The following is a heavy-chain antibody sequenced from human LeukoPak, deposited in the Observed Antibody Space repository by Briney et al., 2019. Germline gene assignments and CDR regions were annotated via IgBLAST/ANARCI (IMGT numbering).Heavy chain of an antibody. CDR2: IYYSGST. D-gene: IGHD3-10*01. V-gene: IGHV4-61*10. Sequence: TSETLSLTCTVSSGSISSGGYFWSWIRPPVGKGLEWIGYIYYSGSTNYNPSLKSRVTTSVDTSKNQFSLSLSSVTAADTAVYYCARWEVRLNAFEMWGQGTMVTVSS. J-gene: IGHJ3*02. CDR3: ARWEVRLNAFEM. CDR1: SGSISSGGYF.